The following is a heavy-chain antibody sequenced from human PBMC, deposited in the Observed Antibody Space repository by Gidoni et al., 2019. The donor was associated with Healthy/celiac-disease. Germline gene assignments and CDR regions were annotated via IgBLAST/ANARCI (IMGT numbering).Heavy chain of an antibody. Sequence: QVQLVESGGGVVQPGRSLRLSWAASGFTFSSNGMHWVRQAPGTGLEGVAVISYDGSNKYYADSVKGRFTISRDNSKNTLYLQMNSLRAEDTAVYYCAKECSSSCRVNNWGQGTLVTVSS. V-gene: IGHV3-30*18. D-gene: IGHD6-13*01. CDR2: ISYDGSNK. J-gene: IGHJ4*02. CDR1: GFTFSSNG. CDR3: AKECSSSCRVNN.